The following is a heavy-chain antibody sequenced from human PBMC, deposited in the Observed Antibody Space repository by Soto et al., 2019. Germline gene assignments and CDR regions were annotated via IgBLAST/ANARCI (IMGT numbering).Heavy chain of an antibody. Sequence: QPGGSLRLSCAASGFTFTNYAMSWVRQAPGKGLEWVSTISGSGRGAATFYPYYADSVKGRFTISRDNSKNTVSLQMNSLRAEDTALYSCAKDILFYGSGRSPDDWGQGTLVTVSS. D-gene: IGHD3-10*01. CDR2: ISGSGRGAATFYP. J-gene: IGHJ4*02. CDR3: AKDILFYGSGRSPDD. CDR1: GFTFTNYA. V-gene: IGHV3-23*01.